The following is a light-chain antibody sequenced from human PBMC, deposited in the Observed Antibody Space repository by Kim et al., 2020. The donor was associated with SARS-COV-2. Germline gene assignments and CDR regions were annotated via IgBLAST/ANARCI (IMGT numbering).Light chain of an antibody. Sequence: EIVMTQSPATLSVSPGERATLSCKASQSVRSNLAWYQQKPGQAPRLLIYGASTRATDIPARFSGSGSGTEFTLTISSLQSEDFAIYYCQHYNNWPLTFGGGTKVDIK. CDR2: GAS. V-gene: IGKV3-15*01. CDR1: QSVRSN. J-gene: IGKJ4*01. CDR3: QHYNNWPLT.